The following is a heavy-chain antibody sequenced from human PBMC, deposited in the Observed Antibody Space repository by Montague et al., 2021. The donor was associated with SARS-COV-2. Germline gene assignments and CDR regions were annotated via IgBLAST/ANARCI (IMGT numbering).Heavy chain of an antibody. CDR3: AKGDTAMAPYNWFDP. V-gene: IGHV3-23*01. Sequence: SLRLSCAASGFTFSIYAMTWVRQAPGKGLEWLSAIGSTGGSTYYADSVKGRFTISRDNSKNTLYLQMNSLRAEDTVVYYCAKGDTAMAPYNWFDPWGQGTLVTVSS. J-gene: IGHJ5*02. CDR1: GFTFSIYA. CDR2: IGSTGGST. D-gene: IGHD5-18*01.